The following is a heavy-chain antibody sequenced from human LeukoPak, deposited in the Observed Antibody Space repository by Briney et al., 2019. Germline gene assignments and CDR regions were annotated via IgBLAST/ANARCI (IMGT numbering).Heavy chain of an antibody. D-gene: IGHD2-21*01. CDR3: AKLIVVVIAKRYYFDY. V-gene: IGHV3-23*01. J-gene: IGHJ4*02. CDR1: GFTFSSYA. CDR2: ISGSGGST. Sequence: PGGSLRLSCAASGFTFSSYAMSWVRQAPGKGLEWVSAISGSGGSTYYADSVKGRFTISRDNSKHTLYLQMNSLRAEDTAVYYCAKLIVVVIAKRYYFDYWGQGTLVTVSS.